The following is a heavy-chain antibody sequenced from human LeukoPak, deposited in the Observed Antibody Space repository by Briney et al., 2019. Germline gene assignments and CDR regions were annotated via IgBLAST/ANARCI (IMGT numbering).Heavy chain of an antibody. CDR3: ARGHYGDYVCAFDI. D-gene: IGHD4-17*01. Sequence: SETLSLTCAVYGGSFSGYYWSWIRQPPGKGLEWIGEINHSGSTNYNPSLKSRVTISVDTSKNQFSLKLSSVTAADTAVYYCARGHYGDYVCAFDIWGQGTMVTVSS. V-gene: IGHV4-34*01. J-gene: IGHJ3*02. CDR2: INHSGST. CDR1: GGSFSGYY.